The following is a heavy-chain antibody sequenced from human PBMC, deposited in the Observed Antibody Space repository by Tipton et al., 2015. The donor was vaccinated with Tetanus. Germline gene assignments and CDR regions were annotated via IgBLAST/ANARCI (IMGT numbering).Heavy chain of an antibody. CDR2: IYQSGST. CDR3: ARDRGQQFVSDWFDP. Sequence: TLSLTCTVSGGSINSPDYSWGWIRQPPGKGLEWIGYIYQSGSTSYNPSLATRVTITADKSKNPFSLNLRSVTAADTAVYYCARDRGQQFVSDWFDPWGQGTLVTVSS. V-gene: IGHV4-30-2*01. CDR1: GGSINSPDYS. J-gene: IGHJ5*02. D-gene: IGHD6-6*01.